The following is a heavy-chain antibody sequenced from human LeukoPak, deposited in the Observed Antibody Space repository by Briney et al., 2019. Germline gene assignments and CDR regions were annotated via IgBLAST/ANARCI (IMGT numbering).Heavy chain of an antibody. J-gene: IGHJ4*02. CDR1: GVSITTYY. Sequence: SETLSLTCTVSGVSITTYYWSWVRQPPGKGLEWFGFIYHSGNTNYNPSLKSRVTMSVDTSKSQFSLRLSSVTAADTAVYYCATMTRRGQYHFDNWGQGTLVTVSS. V-gene: IGHV4-4*09. CDR3: ATMTRRGQYHFDN. D-gene: IGHD3-22*01. CDR2: IYHSGNT.